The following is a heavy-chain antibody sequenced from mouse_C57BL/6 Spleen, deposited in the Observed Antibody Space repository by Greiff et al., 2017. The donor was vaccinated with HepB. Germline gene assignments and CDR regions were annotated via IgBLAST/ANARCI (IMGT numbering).Heavy chain of an antibody. CDR2: IYPGSGST. CDR1: GYTFTSYW. J-gene: IGHJ3*01. D-gene: IGHD1-1*01. CDR3: ARSHYGSRKGFAY. V-gene: IGHV1-55*01. Sequence: QVQLKQPGAELVKPGASVKMSCKASGYTFTSYWITWVKQRPGQGLEWIGDIYPGSGSTNYNEKFKSKATLTVDTSSSTAYMQLSSLTSEDSAVYYCARSHYGSRKGFAYWGQGTLVTVSA.